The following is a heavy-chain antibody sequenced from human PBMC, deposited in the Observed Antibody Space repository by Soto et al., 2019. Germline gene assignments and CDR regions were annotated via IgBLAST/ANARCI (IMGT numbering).Heavy chain of an antibody. D-gene: IGHD6-25*01. CDR2: ISVSGGST. J-gene: IGHJ1*01. Sequence: RDSCTASRVKSGNYGSFLVSKDQGKGLEWVSSISVSGGSTYYADTVKGRFTIFRDNSKNTQYLQLNSLRAEDTAVYYCAKESPPFSSGPTAYWGQRIPVPGSS. V-gene: IGHV3-23*01. CDR3: AKESPPFSSGPTAY. CDR1: RVKSGNYG.